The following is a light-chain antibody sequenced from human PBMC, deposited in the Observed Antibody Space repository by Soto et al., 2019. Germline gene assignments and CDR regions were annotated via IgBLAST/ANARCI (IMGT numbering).Light chain of an antibody. Sequence: QSALTQPASVSGSPGQSITISCTGTSRDVGNYNLVSWYQQHTGKAPKLTLYEGTKRPSGVSNRFSGSKSGNTASLTISGLQAEDEADYYCCSYAGSNVVFGGGTKLTVL. CDR1: SRDVGNYNL. CDR3: CSYAGSNVV. CDR2: EGT. J-gene: IGLJ2*01. V-gene: IGLV2-23*01.